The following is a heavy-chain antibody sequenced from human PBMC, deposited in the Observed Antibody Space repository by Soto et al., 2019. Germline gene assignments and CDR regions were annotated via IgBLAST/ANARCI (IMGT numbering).Heavy chain of an antibody. CDR1: GFTFSSYG. J-gene: IGHJ4*02. D-gene: IGHD2-15*01. Sequence: QVQLVESGGGVVQPGRSLRLSCAASGFTFSSYGMHWVRQAPGKGLEWVAVISYDGSNKYYADSVKGRFTISRDNSKNTLYLQMNSLRAEDTGVYYCAETGLGVAAMYWGQGTLVTVSS. CDR2: ISYDGSNK. CDR3: AETGLGVAAMY. V-gene: IGHV3-30*18.